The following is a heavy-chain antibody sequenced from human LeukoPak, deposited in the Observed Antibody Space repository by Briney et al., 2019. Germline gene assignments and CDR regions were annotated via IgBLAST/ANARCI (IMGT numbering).Heavy chain of an antibody. CDR1: GYSFTRYC. J-gene: IGHJ3*01. CDR3: GMSGDRVPLQDDVFDV. V-gene: IGHV5-51*01. CDR2: IYPGDSGP. D-gene: IGHD1-26*01. Sequence: GEYLKISCNGSGYSFTRYCIGWVRQMPGKGLEWMGIIYPGDSGPTYSPSFQGQVTISVDKSINTAYLQWSSLQASDTAMYYCGMSGDRVPLQDDVFDVWGQGTMVTVST.